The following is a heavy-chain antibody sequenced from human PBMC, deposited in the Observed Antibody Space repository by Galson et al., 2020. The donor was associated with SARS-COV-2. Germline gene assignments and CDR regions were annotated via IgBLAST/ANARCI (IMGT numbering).Heavy chain of an antibody. CDR1: GFSFSDYA. Sequence: GGSLRLSCASSGFSFSDYAMHWVRQAPGKGLEWVAIIWYNGINKYYADSVKGRFTISRDNSKNTLYLQMNSLRAEDTAVYYCARETYSSGLFDYWGQGTLVTVSS. D-gene: IGHD6-19*01. CDR3: ARETYSSGLFDY. CDR2: IWYNGINK. V-gene: IGHV3-30*02. J-gene: IGHJ4*02.